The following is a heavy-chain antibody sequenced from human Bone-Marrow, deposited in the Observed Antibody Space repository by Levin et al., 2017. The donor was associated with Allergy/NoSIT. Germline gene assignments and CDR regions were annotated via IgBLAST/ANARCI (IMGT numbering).Heavy chain of an antibody. D-gene: IGHD3-16*01. J-gene: IGHJ4*02. CDR1: GYSIPTYY. Sequence: SQTLSLPCSVSGYSIPTYYWSWVRQPPGKGLEWIGYICCRGTANFNPSLKSRVTMSEDTSKNQFSLQLSSVTAADTAVYFCARDRGGAIDYWGQGALVTVSS. CDR2: ICCRGTA. CDR3: ARDRGGAIDY. V-gene: IGHV4-59*01.